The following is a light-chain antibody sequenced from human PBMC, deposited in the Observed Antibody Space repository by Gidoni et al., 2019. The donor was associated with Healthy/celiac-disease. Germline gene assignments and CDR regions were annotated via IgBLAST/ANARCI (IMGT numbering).Light chain of an antibody. Sequence: QSALTQPPSASVSPGQSVTISCTGTSSDVGGYNYVSWYQQHPGKAPKLMIYEVSKRPAGVPDRFFGSKSGNTASLTVSGLQAEDEADYCCSSYAGSNNRVVFGGGTKLTVL. CDR2: EVS. CDR3: SSYAGSNNRVV. CDR1: SSDVGGYNY. J-gene: IGLJ2*01. V-gene: IGLV2-8*01.